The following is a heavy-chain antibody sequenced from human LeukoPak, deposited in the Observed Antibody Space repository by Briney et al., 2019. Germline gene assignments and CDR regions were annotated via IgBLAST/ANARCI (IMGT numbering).Heavy chain of an antibody. Sequence: TSETLSLTCAVSGASISTYYWTWIRQPAGKGLEWIGRIYISGETNYNPSLKSRVTISLDTSKNHFSLKMNSVTAADTAVYYCARGELVGPYYYYYYGMDVWGQGTTVTVSS. CDR3: ARGELVGPYYYYYYGMDV. CDR2: IYISGET. CDR1: GASISTYY. D-gene: IGHD2-15*01. V-gene: IGHV4-4*07. J-gene: IGHJ6*02.